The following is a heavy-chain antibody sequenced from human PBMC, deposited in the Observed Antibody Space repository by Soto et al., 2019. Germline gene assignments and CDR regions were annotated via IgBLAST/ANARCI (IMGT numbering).Heavy chain of an antibody. Sequence: AEEKVSCKAAGYTFTSYYMHWVRQAPGQGLEWMGIINPSGGSTSYAQKFQGRVTMTRDTSTSTVYMELSSLRSEDTAVYYCARARDIVLVVAATLGDQAFDIWG. D-gene: IGHD2-15*01. J-gene: IGHJ3*02. CDR1: GYTFTSYY. CDR2: INPSGGST. V-gene: IGHV1-46*01. CDR3: ARARDIVLVVAATLGDQAFDI.